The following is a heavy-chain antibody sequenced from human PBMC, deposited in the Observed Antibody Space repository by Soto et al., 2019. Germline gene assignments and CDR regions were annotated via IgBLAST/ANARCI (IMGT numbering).Heavy chain of an antibody. D-gene: IGHD2-15*01. CDR2: NYYTGST. V-gene: IGHV4-59*08. Sequence: QVQLQESGPGLVKPSETLSLTCTVSGGSISGYYWTWIRQPPGKGLEWVGYNYYTGSTNYNPSLKRRVTISVDTSKNQVSLELSSVTAADTAVYYCARRNGGGYYFDYWGQGTLVTVSS. CDR3: ARRNGGGYYFDY. J-gene: IGHJ4*02. CDR1: GGSISGYY.